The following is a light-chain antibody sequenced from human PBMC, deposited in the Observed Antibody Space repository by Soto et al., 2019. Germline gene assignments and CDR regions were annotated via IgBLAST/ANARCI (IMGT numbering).Light chain of an antibody. CDR1: QSISSW. CDR2: KAS. V-gene: IGKV1-5*03. Sequence: DIQMTQSPSTLSASVGDRVTITCRASQSISSWLVWYQQKPGKAPKVVMYKASGLESGVSSRFSGSGSGTEFTLTISSLQPDDFATYYCQQYSTYPWTFGQGTKVEIK. CDR3: QQYSTYPWT. J-gene: IGKJ1*01.